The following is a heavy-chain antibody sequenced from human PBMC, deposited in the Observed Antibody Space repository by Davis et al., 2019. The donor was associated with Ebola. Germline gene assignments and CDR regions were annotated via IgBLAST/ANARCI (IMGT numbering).Heavy chain of an antibody. J-gene: IGHJ4*02. D-gene: IGHD3-10*01. CDR3: ARDLARPGSGNPSLYYFDY. CDR1: GYTLTELS. V-gene: IGHV1-46*01. Sequence: ASVKVSCKVSGYTLTELSMHWVRQAPGKGLEWMGIINPSGGSTSYAQKFQGRVTMTRDTSTSTVYMELSSLRSEDTAVYYCARDLARPGSGNPSLYYFDYWGQGTLVTVSS. CDR2: INPSGGST.